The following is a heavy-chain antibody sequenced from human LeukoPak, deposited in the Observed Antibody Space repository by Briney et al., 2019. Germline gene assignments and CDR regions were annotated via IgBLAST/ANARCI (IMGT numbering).Heavy chain of an antibody. CDR2: IYSGGTT. CDR1: GGSISNTGSF. D-gene: IGHD2-15*01. Sequence: KPSETLSLTCTVSGGSISNTGSFWGWIRQPPGKGLEWIGSIYSGGTTYYNPSLKSRVTISEDTSKNQFSLKMTSMTAADTAIYYCWLEKVVAAYFDSWGQGTLVTVSS. J-gene: IGHJ4*02. CDR3: WLEKVVAAYFDS. V-gene: IGHV4-39*07.